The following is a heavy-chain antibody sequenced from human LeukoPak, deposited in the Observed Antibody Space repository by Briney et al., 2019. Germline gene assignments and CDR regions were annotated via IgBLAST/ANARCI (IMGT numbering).Heavy chain of an antibody. Sequence: SETLSLTCTVSGGSISSYYWSWIRQPPGKGLEWIGYIHYSGSTNYNPSLKSRVTISVDTSKNQFSLKLSSVTAADTAVYYCARWVYYYDSSGYGTPNDAFDIWGQGTMVTVSS. D-gene: IGHD3-22*01. J-gene: IGHJ3*02. CDR2: IHYSGST. CDR3: ARWVYYYDSSGYGTPNDAFDI. V-gene: IGHV4-59*01. CDR1: GGSISSYY.